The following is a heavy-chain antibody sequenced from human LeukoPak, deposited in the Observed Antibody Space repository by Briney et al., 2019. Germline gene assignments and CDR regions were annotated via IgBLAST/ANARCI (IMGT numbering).Heavy chain of an antibody. CDR1: DCSISSYY. V-gene: IGHV4-59*01. D-gene: IGHD5-24*01. Sequence: SETLSLTCTVSDCSISSYYWSWVRQPPGKGLEWVGYIYYSGSTNYNPSLKRRVTISVDTSKNQFSLKLSSVTAADTAVYYCAASREMATILVYWGQGTLVTVSS. CDR2: IYYSGST. J-gene: IGHJ4*02. CDR3: AASREMATILVY.